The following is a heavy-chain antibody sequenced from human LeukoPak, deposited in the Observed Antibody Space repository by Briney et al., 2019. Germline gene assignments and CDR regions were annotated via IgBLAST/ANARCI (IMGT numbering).Heavy chain of an antibody. D-gene: IGHD4-23*01. V-gene: IGHV4-39*07. Sequence: SETLSLTCTVSGGSISSSSYYWGWIRQPPGKGLEWIGSIYYSGRTYYNPSLKSRVTISVDTSKNQFSLKLSSVTAADTAVYYCARVKGGGNSWWFDPWGQGTLVTVSS. CDR3: ARVKGGGNSWWFDP. CDR1: GGSISSSSYY. CDR2: IYYSGRT. J-gene: IGHJ5*02.